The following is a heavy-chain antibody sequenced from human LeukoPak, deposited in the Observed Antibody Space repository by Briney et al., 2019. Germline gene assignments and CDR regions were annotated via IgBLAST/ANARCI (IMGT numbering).Heavy chain of an antibody. CDR1: GGTFSSYA. Sequence: SVKVSCKASGGTFSSYAISWVRQAPGRGLEWMGGIIPIFGTANYAQKFQGRVTITTDESTSTAYMELSSLRSEDTAVYYCARGHLDMTFGVVVKPLYDYWGQGTLVTVSS. D-gene: IGHD3-3*01. J-gene: IGHJ4*02. V-gene: IGHV1-69*05. CDR2: IIPIFGTA. CDR3: ARGHLDMTFGVVVKPLYDY.